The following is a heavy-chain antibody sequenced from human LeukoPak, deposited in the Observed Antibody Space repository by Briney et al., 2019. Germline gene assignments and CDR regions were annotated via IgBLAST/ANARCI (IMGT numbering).Heavy chain of an antibody. Sequence: PGGSLRLSCAASGFTFSDYYMSWIRQAPGKGLEWGSYISSSGSTIYYADSVKGRFTISRDNAKNSLYLQMNSLRAEDTAVYYCARDPVDTFGDIDYWGQGTLVTVSS. CDR1: GFTFSDYY. CDR2: ISSSGSTI. V-gene: IGHV3-11*01. CDR3: ARDPVDTFGDIDY. J-gene: IGHJ4*02. D-gene: IGHD5-18*01.